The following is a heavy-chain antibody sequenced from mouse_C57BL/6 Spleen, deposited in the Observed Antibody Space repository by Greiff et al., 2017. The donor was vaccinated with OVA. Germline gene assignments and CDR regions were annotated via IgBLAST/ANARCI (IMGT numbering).Heavy chain of an antibody. D-gene: IGHD1-1*01. CDR3: ARSSGGYFDV. Sequence: VQLKQSGAELVKPGASVKLSCTASGFNIKDYYMHWVKQRTEQGLEWIGRIDPEDGETKYAPEFQGKATITADTSSNTAYLQLSSLTSEDTAVYYCARSSGGYFDVWGTGTTVTVSS. CDR1: GFNIKDYY. V-gene: IGHV14-2*01. CDR2: IDPEDGET. J-gene: IGHJ1*03.